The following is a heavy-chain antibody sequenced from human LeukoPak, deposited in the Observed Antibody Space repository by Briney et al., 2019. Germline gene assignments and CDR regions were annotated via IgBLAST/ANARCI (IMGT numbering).Heavy chain of an antibody. CDR2: FDPEDGET. CDR3: ASPTPSRYCSSTSCYIYYMDV. D-gene: IGHD2-2*02. Sequence: GASVKVSCKVSGYTLTELSMHWVRQAPGKGLEWMGGFDPEDGETIYAQKFQGRVTMTEDTSTDTAYMELSSLRSEDTAVYYCASPTPSRYCSSTSCYIYYMDVWGKGTTVTVSS. CDR1: GYTLTELS. V-gene: IGHV1-24*01. J-gene: IGHJ6*03.